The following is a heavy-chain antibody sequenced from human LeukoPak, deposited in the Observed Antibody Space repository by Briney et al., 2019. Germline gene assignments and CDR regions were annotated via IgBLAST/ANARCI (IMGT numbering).Heavy chain of an antibody. Sequence: ASVKVPCKASGYTFTSYAMHWVRQAPGQRLEWMGWINAGNGNTKYSQKFQGRVTITRDTSASTAYMELSSLRSEDTAVYYCARVIAAAGIWWFDPWGQGTLVTVSS. CDR3: ARVIAAAGIWWFDP. D-gene: IGHD6-13*01. CDR1: GYTFTSYA. J-gene: IGHJ5*02. CDR2: INAGNGNT. V-gene: IGHV1-3*01.